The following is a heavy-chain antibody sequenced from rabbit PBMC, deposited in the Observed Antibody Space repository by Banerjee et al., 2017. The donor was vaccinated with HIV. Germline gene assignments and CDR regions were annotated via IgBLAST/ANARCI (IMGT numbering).Heavy chain of an antibody. D-gene: IGHD4-1*01. J-gene: IGHJ6*01. CDR1: GFSFSSYYY. CDR3: ARDLAGVTGWNFGL. V-gene: IGHV1S45*01. Sequence: QEQLEESGGDLVKPEGSLTLTCTASGFSFSSYYYMYWVRQAPGKGLEWIACIYAGSSGSTYYASWAKGPFTISKTSSTTVTLQMTSLTAADTATYFCARDLAGVTGWNFGLWGPGTLVTDS. CDR2: IYAGSSGST.